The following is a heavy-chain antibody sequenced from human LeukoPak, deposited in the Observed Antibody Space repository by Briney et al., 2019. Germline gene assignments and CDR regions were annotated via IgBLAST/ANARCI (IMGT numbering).Heavy chain of an antibody. Sequence: PGGSLRLSCAASGFTFSSYAMSWARQAPGKGLEWVSGISGSGGRTYYADSLKGRFTISRDNSKNTLYLQMNSLRAEDTAVYYCAKDGSGSYRNYYMDVWGKGTTVTISS. CDR3: AKDGSGSYRNYYMDV. V-gene: IGHV3-23*01. D-gene: IGHD3-10*01. CDR2: ISGSGGRT. J-gene: IGHJ6*03. CDR1: GFTFSSYA.